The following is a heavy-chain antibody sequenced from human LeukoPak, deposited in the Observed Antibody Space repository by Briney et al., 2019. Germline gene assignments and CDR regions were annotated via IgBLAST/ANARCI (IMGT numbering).Heavy chain of an antibody. V-gene: IGHV1-2*02. D-gene: IGHD6-19*01. Sequence: GASVKVSCKPSGYTFTGYYLHWVRQAPGQGLEWMGWINPNTGATIYAEKFQGRVTMTRDTSIDTAYMEMRSLRSDDTAVYYCAKEGDSSGYYVILCFFDYWGQGTLVTVSS. CDR2: INPNTGAT. J-gene: IGHJ4*02. CDR3: AKEGDSSGYYVILCFFDY. CDR1: GYTFTGYY.